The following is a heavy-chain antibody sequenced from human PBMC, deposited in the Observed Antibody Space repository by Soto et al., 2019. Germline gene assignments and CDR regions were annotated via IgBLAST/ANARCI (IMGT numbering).Heavy chain of an antibody. V-gene: IGHV4-59*01. D-gene: IGHD5-12*01. CDR2: IYYSGST. CDR1: GGSISSYY. Sequence: SETLSLTCTVSGGSISSYYWSWIRQPPGKGLEWIGYIYYSGSTNYNPSLKSRVTISVDTSKNQFSLKLSSVTAADTAVYYCARHNIVATTSPFDYWGQGTLVTVSS. J-gene: IGHJ4*02. CDR3: ARHNIVATTSPFDY.